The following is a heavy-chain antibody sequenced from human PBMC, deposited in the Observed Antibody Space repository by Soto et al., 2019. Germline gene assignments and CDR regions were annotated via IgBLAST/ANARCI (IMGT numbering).Heavy chain of an antibody. CDR2: ISSSGSSL. CDR3: ARGGRSVFELIAPQNAFDI. J-gene: IGHJ3*02. V-gene: IGHV3-11*01. Sequence: QVLLVESGGDLVKPGGYLRLSCAASGFKFSDYYMNWIRQAPGKGLEWVAYISSSGSSLDYADSVKGRVIISRDNAKNSLHLQINSLRAEDTAVYYCARGGRSVFELIAPQNAFDIWGQGTMVTVSA. CDR1: GFKFSDYY. D-gene: IGHD1-26*01.